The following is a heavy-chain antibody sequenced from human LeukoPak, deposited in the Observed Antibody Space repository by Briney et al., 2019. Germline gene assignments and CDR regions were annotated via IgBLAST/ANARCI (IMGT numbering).Heavy chain of an antibody. V-gene: IGHV1-2*04. D-gene: IGHD4-11*01. Sequence: ASVTVSCKASGYTFTGYYMHWVRQAPGQGLEWMGWINPNSGGTNYAQKFQGWVTMTRDTSISTAYMELSRLRSDDTAVYYCARARTDYTFDYWGQGTLVTVSS. CDR3: ARARTDYTFDY. J-gene: IGHJ4*02. CDR2: INPNSGGT. CDR1: GYTFTGYY.